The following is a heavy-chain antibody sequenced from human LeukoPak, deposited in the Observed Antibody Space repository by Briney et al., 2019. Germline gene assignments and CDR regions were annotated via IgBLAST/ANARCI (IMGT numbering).Heavy chain of an antibody. V-gene: IGHV4-59*08. D-gene: IGHD3-10*01. CDR2: IYYSGST. J-gene: IGHJ2*01. Sequence: KASETLSLTCTVSGGSISSYYWSWIRQPPGKGLEWIGYIYYSGSTNYNPSLKSRVTISVDTSKNQFSLKLSSVTAADTAVYYCARRTGSYWYFDLWGRGTLVTVSS. CDR3: ARRTGSYWYFDL. CDR1: GGSISSYY.